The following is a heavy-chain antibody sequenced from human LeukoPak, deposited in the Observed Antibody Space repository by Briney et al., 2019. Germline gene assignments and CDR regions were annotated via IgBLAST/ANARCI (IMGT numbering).Heavy chain of an antibody. D-gene: IGHD6-13*01. J-gene: IGHJ1*01. V-gene: IGHV3-53*01. CDR2: IYSGGST. CDR1: GFTVSSNY. CDR3: ARGDSSSWYGGYFQH. Sequence: GGSLRLSCAASGFTVSSNYMSWVRQAPGKGLEWVSVIYSGGSTYYADSVKGRFTISRDNSKNTLYLQMNSLRAEDTAVYYCARGDSSSWYGGYFQHWGQGTLVTVSS.